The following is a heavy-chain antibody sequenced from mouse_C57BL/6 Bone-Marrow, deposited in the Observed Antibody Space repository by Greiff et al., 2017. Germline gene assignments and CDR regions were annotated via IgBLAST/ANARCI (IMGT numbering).Heavy chain of an antibody. V-gene: IGHV1-50*01. CDR1: GYTFTSYW. D-gene: IGHD2-2*01. Sequence: VQLQQPGAELVKPGASVKLSCKASGYTFTSYWMQWVKQRPGQGLEWIGEIDPSDSYTNYNQKFKGKATLTVDTSSRTAYMQLSSLTSEDSAVYYCARGGYDGFDYWGQGTTLTVSS. CDR3: ARGGYDGFDY. CDR2: IDPSDSYT. J-gene: IGHJ2*01.